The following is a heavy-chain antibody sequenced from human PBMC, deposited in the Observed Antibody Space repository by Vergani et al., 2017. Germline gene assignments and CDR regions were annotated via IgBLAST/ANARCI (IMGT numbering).Heavy chain of an antibody. Sequence: EVQLLESGGGSAQPGESLRLSCVASGFTFSTYAMTWVRQAPGKGLEWVSTISSYGGSTYYAESVKGRFTISRDNSKNTLSLQMNSLTAEDTAIYYCAGPQGTSAYYYGGVDYWGQGILVTVSS. D-gene: IGHD3-22*01. CDR1: GFTFSTYA. CDR2: ISSYGGST. CDR3: AGPQGTSAYYYGGVDY. J-gene: IGHJ4*02. V-gene: IGHV3-23*01.